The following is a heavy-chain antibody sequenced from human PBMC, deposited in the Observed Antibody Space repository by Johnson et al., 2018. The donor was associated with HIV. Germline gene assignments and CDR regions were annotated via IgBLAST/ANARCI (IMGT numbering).Heavy chain of an antibody. CDR2: IGTAGDT. Sequence: VQLVESGGGLIQPGGSLRLSCAASGFTFSNYDMYWVRQATGKGLEWVSGIGTAGDTYYADSLQGRFTISREDAKNSLYLQMNSLRAGDTAVYYCARGGSHITIFGVDINMGAFDIWGQGTMVTVSS. CDR3: ARGGSHITIFGVDINMGAFDI. CDR1: GFTFSNYD. V-gene: IGHV3-13*01. D-gene: IGHD3-3*01. J-gene: IGHJ3*02.